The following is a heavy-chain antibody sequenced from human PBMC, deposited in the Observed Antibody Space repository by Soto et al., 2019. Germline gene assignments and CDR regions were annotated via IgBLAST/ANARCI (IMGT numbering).Heavy chain of an antibody. CDR2: INPKSGST. D-gene: IGHD1-26*01. V-gene: IGHV1-2*02. Sequence: ASVKVSCKASGYTSTVYYMHWVRQAPGQGLEWMGWINPKSGSTMYPQKFQGRVTMTWDTSISTAYMALTRLRSDDTAVYYCARDLAKGGGSAGFDYWGQGTLVTVSS. J-gene: IGHJ4*02. CDR3: ARDLAKGGGSAGFDY. CDR1: GYTSTVYY.